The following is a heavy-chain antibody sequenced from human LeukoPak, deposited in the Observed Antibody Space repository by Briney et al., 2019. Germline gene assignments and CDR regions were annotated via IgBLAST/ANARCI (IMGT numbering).Heavy chain of an antibody. CDR3: ARAVAATDYFNY. D-gene: IGHD6-19*01. CDR1: GYTLTGYY. J-gene: IGHJ4*02. Sequence: ASVKVSCKASGYTLTGYYMQWVRQAPGEGLEWMGWINPNSGGTNYTQKFQGSVTMTRDTSISTAYMELSRLRSDDTAVYYCARAVAATDYFNYWGQGTLVTVSS. CDR2: INPNSGGT. V-gene: IGHV1-2*02.